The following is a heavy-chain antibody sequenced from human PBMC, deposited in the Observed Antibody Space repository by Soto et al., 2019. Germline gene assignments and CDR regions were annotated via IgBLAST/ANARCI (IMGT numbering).Heavy chain of an antibody. V-gene: IGHV4-59*12. CDR2: IHYSGRT. CDR3: VRVGVGIGNHFDS. J-gene: IGHJ4*02. D-gene: IGHD1-26*01. Sequence: LYLTCSVSNGSISGFYWTWIRQPPGKILEWIGYIHYSGRTDYNPSLTSRATMSVDTSKNQFSLNLKSITAADTAVYYCVRVGVGIGNHFDSWGRGTLVTVSS. CDR1: NGSISGFY.